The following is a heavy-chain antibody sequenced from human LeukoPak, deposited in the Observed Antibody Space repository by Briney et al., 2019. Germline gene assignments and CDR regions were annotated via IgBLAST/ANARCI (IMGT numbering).Heavy chain of an antibody. Sequence: GGSLRLSCAASGFTFSSYSMNWVRPAPGKGLEWVSSISSSSSYIYYADSVKGRFTISRDNAKNSLYLQMNSLRAEDTAVYYCARFSCSSGWGIDYWGQGTLVTVSS. CDR1: GFTFSSYS. CDR2: ISSSSSYI. V-gene: IGHV3-21*01. D-gene: IGHD6-19*01. J-gene: IGHJ4*02. CDR3: ARFSCSSGWGIDY.